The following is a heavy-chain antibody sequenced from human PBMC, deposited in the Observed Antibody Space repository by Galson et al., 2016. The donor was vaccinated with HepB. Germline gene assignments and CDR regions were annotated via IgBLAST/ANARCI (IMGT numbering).Heavy chain of an antibody. CDR3: AKTSGALLTGFYLDFDY. CDR2: ISGSGGTT. Sequence: SLRLSCAASGFTFSSYAMNWARQAPGKGLEWVSSISGSGGTTYYADSVKGRFTISRDNSKNTLYLQMNSLRAEDTAVYYCAKTSGALLTGFYLDFDYWGQGTLVTVSS. CDR1: GFTFSSYA. J-gene: IGHJ4*02. D-gene: IGHD3-9*01. V-gene: IGHV3-23*01.